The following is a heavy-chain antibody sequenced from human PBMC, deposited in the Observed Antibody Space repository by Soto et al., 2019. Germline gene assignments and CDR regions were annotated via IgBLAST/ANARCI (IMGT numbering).Heavy chain of an antibody. CDR3: TRGWSYGFSNS. V-gene: IGHV4-34*01. CDR2: INHSGST. J-gene: IGHJ4*02. CDR1: GGSFSGYC. Sequence: SETLSLTCAVYGGSFSGYCWTWIRQPPGKGLEWIGEINHSGSTNYIPSLKSRITMSVDTSKNQFSLNLTSVTAADTAVYYCTRGWSYGFSNSWGQGILVTVSS. D-gene: IGHD5-18*01.